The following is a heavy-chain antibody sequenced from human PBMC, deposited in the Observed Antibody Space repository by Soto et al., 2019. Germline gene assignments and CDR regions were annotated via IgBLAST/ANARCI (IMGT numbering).Heavy chain of an antibody. CDR3: VRFGGAAAGPGDY. J-gene: IGHJ4*02. CDR2: ISSSGSTI. CDR1: EFTFSSYE. V-gene: IGHV3-48*03. D-gene: IGHD6-13*01. Sequence: GGSLRLSCVASEFTFSSYEMNWVRQAPGRGLEWVSYISSSGSTIYYSDSVKGRFTISRDNAKKSLYLQMNSLRAEDTAVYYCVRFGGAAAGPGDYWGQGTLVTVSS.